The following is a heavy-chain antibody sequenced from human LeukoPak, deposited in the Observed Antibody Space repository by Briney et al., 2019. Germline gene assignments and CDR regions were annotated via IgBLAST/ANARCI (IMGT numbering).Heavy chain of an antibody. D-gene: IGHD4-17*01. J-gene: IGHJ4*02. Sequence: SVKVSCKASGGTFSSYAISWVRQAPGQGLEWMGRIIPIFGIANYAQKFQGRVTITADKSTSTAYMELSSLRSEDTAVYYCARGQGIMTTVTPGYFDYWGQGTLVTVSS. CDR1: GGTFSSYA. CDR3: ARGQGIMTTVTPGYFDY. CDR2: IIPIFGIA. V-gene: IGHV1-69*04.